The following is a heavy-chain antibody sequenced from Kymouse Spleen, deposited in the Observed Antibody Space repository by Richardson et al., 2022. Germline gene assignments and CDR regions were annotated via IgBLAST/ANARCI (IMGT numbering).Heavy chain of an antibody. CDR1: GFTFSSYW. Sequence: EVQLVESGGGLVQPGGSLRLSCAASGFTFSSYWMHWVRQAPGKGLVWVSRINSDGSSTSYADSVKGRFTISRDNAKNTLYLQMNSLRAEDTAVYYCARGGFTIFGVVMDWFDPWGQGTLVTVSS. V-gene: IGHV3-74*01. J-gene: IGHJ5*02. CDR3: ARGGFTIFGVVMDWFDP. CDR2: INSDGSST. D-gene: IGHD3-3*01.